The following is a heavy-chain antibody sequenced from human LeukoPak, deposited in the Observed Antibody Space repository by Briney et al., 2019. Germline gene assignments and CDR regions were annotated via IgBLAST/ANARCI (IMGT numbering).Heavy chain of an antibody. Sequence: GGSLRLSCVASGFTFSTYAMSWVRRAPGKGLEWVSVISGSAGTTNYADSVKGRFTISRDNSKNTLYLQMSSLRAEDTAVYYCASHYDSSGYYPLYGMDVWGQGTTVTVSS. D-gene: IGHD3-22*01. V-gene: IGHV3-23*01. CDR3: ASHYDSSGYYPLYGMDV. CDR2: ISGSAGTT. J-gene: IGHJ6*02. CDR1: GFTFSTYA.